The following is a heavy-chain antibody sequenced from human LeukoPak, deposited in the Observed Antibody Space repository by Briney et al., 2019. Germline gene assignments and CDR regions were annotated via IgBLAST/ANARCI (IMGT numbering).Heavy chain of an antibody. J-gene: IGHJ4*02. CDR1: GFTFSSYS. V-gene: IGHV3-21*01. Sequence: KAGGSLRLSCAASGFTFSSYSMNWVRQAPGKGPEWVSSISSSSSYIYYADSVKGRFTISRDNAKNSLYLQMNSLRAEDTAVYYCARGWVKYYYDSSGYTNNNDYWGQGTLVTVSS. D-gene: IGHD3-22*01. CDR3: ARGWVKYYYDSSGYTNNNDY. CDR2: ISSSSSYI.